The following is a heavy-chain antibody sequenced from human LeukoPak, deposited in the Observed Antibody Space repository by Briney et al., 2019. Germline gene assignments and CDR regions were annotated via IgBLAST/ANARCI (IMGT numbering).Heavy chain of an antibody. D-gene: IGHD1-26*01. Sequence: ASVKVSCKASGYTFTSYYMHWVRQAPGQGLEWMGIINPSGGSTSYAQKFQGRVTMTRDMSTSTVYMELSSLRSEDTAVYYCARFPLSGSYHYYFDYWGQGTLVTVSS. J-gene: IGHJ4*02. CDR3: ARFPLSGSYHYYFDY. V-gene: IGHV1-46*01. CDR2: INPSGGST. CDR1: GYTFTSYY.